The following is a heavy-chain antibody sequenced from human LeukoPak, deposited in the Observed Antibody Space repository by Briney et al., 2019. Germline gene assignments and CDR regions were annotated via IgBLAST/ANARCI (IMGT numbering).Heavy chain of an antibody. CDR3: ARDTDTTSHYGRFDP. V-gene: IGHV3-33*01. CDR1: GFTFTGYG. Sequence: PGGSLRLSCAVSGFTFTGYGFHWVRQAPGKGLEWVAVVWYDGTRKYYADSVKGRFTVSRDNSENTVYLQISGLRAGDTAVYYCARDTDTTSHYGRFDPWGQGTLVTVSS. D-gene: IGHD4-17*01. CDR2: VWYDGTRK. J-gene: IGHJ5*02.